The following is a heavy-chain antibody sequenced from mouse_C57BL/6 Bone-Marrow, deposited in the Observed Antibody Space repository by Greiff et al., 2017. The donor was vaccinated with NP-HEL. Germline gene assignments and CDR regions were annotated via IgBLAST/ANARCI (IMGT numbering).Heavy chain of an antibody. CDR1: GFPFSSYG. V-gene: IGHV5-6*02. CDR2: ISSGGSYT. CDR3: AREAMDY. J-gene: IGHJ4*01. Sequence: EVKLVESGGDLVKPGGSRKLSCAASGFPFSSYGMSWFRQTPDKRLEWVATISSGGSYTYYPDSVKGRFTISRDNAKNTLYLQMSSLKSEDTAMYYCAREAMDYWGQGTSVTVSS.